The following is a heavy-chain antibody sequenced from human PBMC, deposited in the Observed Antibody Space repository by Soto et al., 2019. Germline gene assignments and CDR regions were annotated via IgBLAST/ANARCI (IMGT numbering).Heavy chain of an antibody. CDR1: GFSLTTSGVG. CDR3: AHGSGWLFDY. D-gene: IGHD6-19*01. Sequence: QITLKESGPSLVKPTQTLTLTCTFSGFSLTTSGVGVGWIRQPPGKALEWLALLYWDDDNQYSPSLRNRLTLTTDTSNNQVVLTMTNMDPVDTATYYCAHGSGWLFDYWGQGTLVTVSS. V-gene: IGHV2-5*02. J-gene: IGHJ4*02. CDR2: LYWDDDN.